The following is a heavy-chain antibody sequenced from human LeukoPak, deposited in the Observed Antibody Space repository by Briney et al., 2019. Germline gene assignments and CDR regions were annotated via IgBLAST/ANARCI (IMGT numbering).Heavy chain of an antibody. D-gene: IGHD2-8*01. CDR1: GFTFSRFW. Sequence: PGGSLRLSCAASGFTFSRFWMTWVRQAPGKGLEWVANIKQDGSEKYYVDSVKGRFTISRDNAKNSLYLQMNSLRAEDTAVYYCARDGVGAFDIWGQGTMVTAPS. CDR2: IKQDGSEK. J-gene: IGHJ3*02. CDR3: ARDGVGAFDI. V-gene: IGHV3-7*04.